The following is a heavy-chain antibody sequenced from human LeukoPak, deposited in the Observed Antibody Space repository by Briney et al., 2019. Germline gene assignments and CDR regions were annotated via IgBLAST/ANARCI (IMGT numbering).Heavy chain of an antibody. Sequence: GGSLRLSCAASGFTFNLYAMNWVRQAPGKGLEWVSSINGAGNSSYYADSLRGRLTVSRDNSKNTLYLQMNSLRAEDTAVYYCAKRGLRRNWFHPWGQGTLVTVSS. D-gene: IGHD4-17*01. CDR3: AKRGLRRNWFHP. J-gene: IGHJ5*02. CDR2: INGAGNSS. V-gene: IGHV3-23*01. CDR1: GFTFNLYA.